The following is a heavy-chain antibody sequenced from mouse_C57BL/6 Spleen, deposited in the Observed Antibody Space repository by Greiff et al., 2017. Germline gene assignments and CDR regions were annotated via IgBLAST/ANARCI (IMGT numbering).Heavy chain of an antibody. V-gene: IGHV1-82*01. CDR2: IYPGDGDT. CDR3: ARRGSNYFFDY. Sequence: QVQLQQSGPELVKPGASVKISCKASGYAFSSSWMNWAKQRPGKGLEWIGRIYPGDGDTNYNGKFKGKATLTADKSSSTAYMQLSSLTSEDSAVYFCARRGSNYFFDYWGQGTTLTVSS. D-gene: IGHD2-5*01. J-gene: IGHJ2*01. CDR1: GYAFSSSW.